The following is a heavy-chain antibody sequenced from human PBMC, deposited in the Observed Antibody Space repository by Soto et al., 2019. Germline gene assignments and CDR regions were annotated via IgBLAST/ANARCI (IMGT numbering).Heavy chain of an antibody. V-gene: IGHV3-21*04. CDR2: ITSSSSYI. Sequence: PGGSLRLSCAASGFTFSSYSMNWVRQAPGKGLEWVSSITSSSSYIYYADSVKGRFTISRDNAKNSLYLQMNSLRAEDTAVYYCANQPPAAAPIYYYGMDVWGQGTTVTVSS. J-gene: IGHJ6*02. CDR3: ANQPPAAAPIYYYGMDV. D-gene: IGHD6-13*01. CDR1: GFTFSSYS.